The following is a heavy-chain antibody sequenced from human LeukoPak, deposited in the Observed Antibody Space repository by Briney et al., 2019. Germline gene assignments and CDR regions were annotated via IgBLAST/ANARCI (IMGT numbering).Heavy chain of an antibody. D-gene: IGHD3-22*01. CDR2: TRYDGSNK. Sequence: GGSLRLSRAASGFSFSSNGMDWVRQAPGKGLEWVAFTRYDGSNKYYADSVKGRFTISRDNAKNTLYLQMNSLRAEDTAVYYCARPSYDSSGYYFVPFGYWGQGTLVTVSS. V-gene: IGHV3-30*02. CDR1: GFSFSSNG. J-gene: IGHJ4*02. CDR3: ARPSYDSSGYYFVPFGY.